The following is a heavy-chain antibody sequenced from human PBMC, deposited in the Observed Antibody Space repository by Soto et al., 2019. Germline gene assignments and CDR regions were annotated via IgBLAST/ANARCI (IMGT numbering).Heavy chain of an antibody. D-gene: IGHD3-10*01. Sequence: QVRLQESGPGLVRPSQTLSLTCNVSGAPISSAGFYWSWIRQHPVYGPEWIADIYNSGTTFYNPVIRSRATMSLDAATNHFDLELRTVTVADTGVYYCARAPNSTARGVTQVDPWGQGTQVTVSS. J-gene: IGHJ5*02. V-gene: IGHV4-31*03. CDR1: GAPISSAGFY. CDR2: IYNSGTT. CDR3: ARAPNSTARGVTQVDP.